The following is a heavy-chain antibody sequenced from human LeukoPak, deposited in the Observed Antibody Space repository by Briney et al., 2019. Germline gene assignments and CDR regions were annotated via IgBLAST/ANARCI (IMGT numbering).Heavy chain of an antibody. CDR3: ARVLGYDSSGYYPYYFDY. CDR1: GYSFTSYW. J-gene: IGHJ4*02. V-gene: IGHV5-51*01. D-gene: IGHD3-22*01. Sequence: GESLKISXKGSGYSFTSYWIGWVRQRPGKGLEWMGIIYPGDSDTIYSPSFQGQVTISADKSISTAYLQWSSLKASDTAMYYCARVLGYDSSGYYPYYFDYWGQGTLVTVSS. CDR2: IYPGDSDT.